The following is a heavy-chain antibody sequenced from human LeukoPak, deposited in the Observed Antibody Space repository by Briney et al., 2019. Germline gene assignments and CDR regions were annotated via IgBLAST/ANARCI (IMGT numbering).Heavy chain of an antibody. Sequence: SETLSLTCTVSGGSISSGDYYWSWIRQPPGKGLEWIGYIYYSASTYYNPSLKSRVTISVDTSKNQFSLKLSSVTAADTAVYYCARAPPDGYFDYWGQGTLVTVSS. CDR1: GGSISSGDYY. V-gene: IGHV4-30-4*08. J-gene: IGHJ4*02. CDR2: IYYSAST. CDR3: ARAPPDGYFDY.